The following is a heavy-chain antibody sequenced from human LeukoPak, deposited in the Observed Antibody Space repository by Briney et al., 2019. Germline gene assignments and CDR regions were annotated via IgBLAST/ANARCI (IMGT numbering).Heavy chain of an antibody. Sequence: PSGTLSLTCGVSGGSITNTNYWTWVRQPPGRGLEWIGEVNLQGSTNYNPSLMGRVAISVDTSENHISLQLTSVTAADTAVYYCAREGGPYRPLDYSGQGTLVTVSS. CDR1: GGSITNTNY. V-gene: IGHV4-4*02. CDR3: AREGGPYRPLDY. J-gene: IGHJ4*02. CDR2: VNLQGST.